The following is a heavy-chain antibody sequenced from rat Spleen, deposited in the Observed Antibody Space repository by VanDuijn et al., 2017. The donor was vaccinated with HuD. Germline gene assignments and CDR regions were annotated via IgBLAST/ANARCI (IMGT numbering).Heavy chain of an antibody. V-gene: IGHV5-22*01. CDR1: GFTFSDYY. CDR3: ATDQAYYGYTYGAFDY. J-gene: IGHJ2*01. CDR2: IGYDVSST. Sequence: EVQLVESGGGLVQPGRSLKLSCAASGFTFSDYYMAWVRQAPKKGLEWVASIGYDVSSTYYGDSVKGRFTISRDNAKSTLYLQMDSLRYEDTATYYCATDQAYYGYTYGAFDYWGQGVMVTVSS. D-gene: IGHD1-9*01.